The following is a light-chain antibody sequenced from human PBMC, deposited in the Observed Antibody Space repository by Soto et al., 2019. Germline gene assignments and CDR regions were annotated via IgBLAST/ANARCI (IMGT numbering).Light chain of an antibody. Sequence: EIVMTQSPATLSVSPGERATLSCRASQSVSSNLAWYQQKPGQAPRLLIYGASTRATGIPARFSGSGSVTEFTLTISSLQSEDFAVYYCQQYGTFGQGTRLEIK. CDR2: GAS. J-gene: IGKJ5*01. V-gene: IGKV3-15*01. CDR1: QSVSSN. CDR3: QQYGT.